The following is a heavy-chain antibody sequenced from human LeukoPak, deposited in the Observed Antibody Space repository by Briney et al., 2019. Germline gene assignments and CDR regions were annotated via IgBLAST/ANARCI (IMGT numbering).Heavy chain of an antibody. CDR3: ARSDGVQLERLLGY. CDR1: GGTFSSYA. J-gene: IGHJ4*02. D-gene: IGHD1-1*01. V-gene: IGHV1-2*02. CDR2: INPNSGGT. Sequence: GASVKVSCKASGGTFSSYAISWVRQAPGQGLEWMGWINPNSGGTNHAQKFQGRVTMTRDTSISTAYMELSRLRSDDTAVYYCARSDGVQLERLLGYWGQGTLVTVSS.